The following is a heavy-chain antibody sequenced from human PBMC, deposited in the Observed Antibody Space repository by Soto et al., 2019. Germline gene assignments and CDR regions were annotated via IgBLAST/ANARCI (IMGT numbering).Heavy chain of an antibody. V-gene: IGHV1-46*01. CDR3: ARDGNGIAAAGADYYYYGMDV. CDR2: INPSGGST. J-gene: IGHJ6*02. Sequence: ASVKVSCKASGYTFTSYYMHWVRQAPGQGLEWMGIINPSGGSTSYAQKFQGRVTMTRDTSTSTVYMELSSLRSEDTAVYYCARDGNGIAAAGADYYYYGMDVWGQGTTVTVSS. CDR1: GYTFTSYY. D-gene: IGHD6-13*01.